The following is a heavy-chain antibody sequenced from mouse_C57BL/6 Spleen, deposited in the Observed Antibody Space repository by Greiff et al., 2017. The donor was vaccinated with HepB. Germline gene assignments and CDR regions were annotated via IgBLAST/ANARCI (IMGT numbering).Heavy chain of an antibody. CDR1: GYAFSSYW. CDR3: ARSGVNYALDY. CDR2: IYPGDGDT. D-gene: IGHD2-1*01. V-gene: IGHV1-80*01. J-gene: IGHJ2*01. Sequence: QVQLQQSGAELVKPGASVKISCKASGYAFSSYWMNWVKQRPGKGLEWIGQIYPGDGDTNYNGKFKGKATLTADKSSSTAYMQLSSLTSEDSAVYFCARSGVNYALDYWGQGTTLTVSS.